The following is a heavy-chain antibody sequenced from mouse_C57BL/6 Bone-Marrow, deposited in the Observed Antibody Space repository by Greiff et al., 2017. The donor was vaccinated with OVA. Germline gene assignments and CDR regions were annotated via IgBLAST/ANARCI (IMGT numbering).Heavy chain of an antibody. V-gene: IGHV1-66*01. CDR2: IFPGSGST. CDR3: ARADYSRGYFEV. Sequence: VRLQQSGPELVKPGASVKLSCKASGYSFTSYYIHWVKQRPGHGLEWIGWIFPGSGSTKYNEKFKGKATLTADTSSSTAYMQLSSLTSEDSAVYYCARADYSRGYFEVGGTGTTVTVSA. CDR1: GYSFTSYY. J-gene: IGHJ1*03. D-gene: IGHD2-13*01.